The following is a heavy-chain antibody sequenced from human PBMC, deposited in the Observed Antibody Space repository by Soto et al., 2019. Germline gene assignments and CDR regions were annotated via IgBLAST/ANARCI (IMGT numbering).Heavy chain of an antibody. J-gene: IGHJ5*02. CDR2: ISAYNGNT. Sequence: QVQLVQSGAEVKKPGASVKVSCKASGYTFTSYGISWVRQAPGQGLEWMGWISAYNGNTNYAQKLQGRVTMTTDTSTSTAYMEMRCLRSDDTAVYYCARVPDYYYGSGSDNCFDPWGQGTLVTVSS. CDR3: ARVPDYYYGSGSDNCFDP. CDR1: GYTFTSYG. V-gene: IGHV1-18*01. D-gene: IGHD3-10*01.